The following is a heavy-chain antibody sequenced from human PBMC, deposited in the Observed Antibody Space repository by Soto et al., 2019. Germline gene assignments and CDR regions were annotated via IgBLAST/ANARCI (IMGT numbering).Heavy chain of an antibody. J-gene: IGHJ5*02. CDR3: ARADWRNHDSEYDFWSGYHLNWFDP. Sequence: PSETLSLTCTVSGGSISSGGYYWSWIRQHPGKGLEWIGYIYYSGSTYYNPSLKSRVTISVDTSKNQFSLKLSSVTAADTAVYYCARADWRNHDSEYDFWSGYHLNWFDPWGQGTLVTVSS. CDR1: GGSISSGGYY. D-gene: IGHD3-3*01. CDR2: IYYSGST. V-gene: IGHV4-31*03.